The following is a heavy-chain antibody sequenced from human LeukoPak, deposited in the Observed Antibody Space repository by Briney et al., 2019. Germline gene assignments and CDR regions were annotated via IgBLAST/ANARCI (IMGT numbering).Heavy chain of an antibody. CDR1: GFTFSSYA. J-gene: IGHJ4*02. CDR3: AKDLRFLEWFPSSIFDY. CDR2: ISSNGGST. Sequence: PGGSLRLSCAASGFTFSSYAMHWVRQAPGKGLEYVSAISSNGGSTYYANSVKGRFTISRDNSKNTLYLQMNSLRAEDTAVYYCAKDLRFLEWFPSSIFDYWGQGTLVTVSS. V-gene: IGHV3-64*01. D-gene: IGHD3-3*01.